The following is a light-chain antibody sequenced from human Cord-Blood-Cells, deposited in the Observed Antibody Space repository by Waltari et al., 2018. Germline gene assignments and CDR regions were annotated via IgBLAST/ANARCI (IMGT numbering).Light chain of an antibody. CDR3: SSYTSSSTLV. CDR2: DVS. J-gene: IGLJ3*02. V-gene: IGLV2-14*03. CDR1: SSHVGGYNY. Sequence: QSALTQPASVSGSPGHSITIPCTGPSSHVGGYNYVSWFQQHPGNAPKRMIYDVSNRPSGVSNRFSGSNAGNTASLTISGLQAEDEADYYCSSYTSSSTLVFGGGTKLTVL.